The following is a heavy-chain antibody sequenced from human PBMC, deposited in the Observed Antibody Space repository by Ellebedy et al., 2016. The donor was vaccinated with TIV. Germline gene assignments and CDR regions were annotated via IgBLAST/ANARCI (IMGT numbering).Heavy chain of an antibody. CDR3: ARWYYYGSGSYYNSRYYYYGMDV. CDR1: GFTFSSYA. V-gene: IGHV4-59*01. CDR2: IYYSGST. Sequence: GSLRLXCAASGFTFSSYAMSWIRQPPGKGLEWIGYIYYSGSTNYNPSLKSRVTISVDTSKNQFSLKLSSVTAADTAVYYCARWYYYGSGSYYNSRYYYYGMDVWGQGTTVTVSS. D-gene: IGHD3-10*01. J-gene: IGHJ6*02.